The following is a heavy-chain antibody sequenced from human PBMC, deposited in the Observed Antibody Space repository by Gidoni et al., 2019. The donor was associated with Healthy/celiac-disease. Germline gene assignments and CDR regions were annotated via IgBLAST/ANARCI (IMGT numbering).Heavy chain of an antibody. CDR2: ISSSSSYT. CDR1: GFTFSDYY. D-gene: IGHD3-22*01. Sequence: QVQLVESGGGLVKPGGSLRLSCAASGFTFSDYYMSWIRQAPGKGLEWVSYISSSSSYTNYADSVKGRFTISRDNAKNSLYLQMNSLRAEDTAVYYCARGGYYYDSSGYYSGDYWGQGTLVTVSS. CDR3: ARGGYYYDSSGYYSGDY. J-gene: IGHJ4*02. V-gene: IGHV3-11*05.